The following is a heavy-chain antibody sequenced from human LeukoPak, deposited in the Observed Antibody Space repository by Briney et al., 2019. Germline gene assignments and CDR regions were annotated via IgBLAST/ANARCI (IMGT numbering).Heavy chain of an antibody. Sequence: SETLSLTCAVYGGSFSGYYWSWIRQPPGKGLEWIGEINHSGSTNYNPSLKSRVTISVDTSKNQFSLKLSSVTAADTAVYYCARDRELYYYGSGSQTTTLYYFDYWGQGTLVTVSS. V-gene: IGHV4-34*01. J-gene: IGHJ4*02. D-gene: IGHD3-10*01. CDR3: ARDRELYYYGSGSQTTTLYYFDY. CDR1: GGSFSGYY. CDR2: INHSGST.